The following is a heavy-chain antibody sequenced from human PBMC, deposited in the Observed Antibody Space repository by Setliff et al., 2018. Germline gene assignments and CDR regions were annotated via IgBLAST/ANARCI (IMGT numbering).Heavy chain of an antibody. CDR3: ARGGTYRYFDY. Sequence: SETLSLTCAASGGTFSYYYWTWIRQPPGKGLEWIGEINHSGRAYYSSSLKSRVTISLDTSMNQFSLKLSSVTAADTAIYYCARGGTYRYFDYWGQGTLVTVSS. J-gene: IGHJ4*02. CDR2: INHSGRA. CDR1: GGTFSYYY. V-gene: IGHV4-34*01.